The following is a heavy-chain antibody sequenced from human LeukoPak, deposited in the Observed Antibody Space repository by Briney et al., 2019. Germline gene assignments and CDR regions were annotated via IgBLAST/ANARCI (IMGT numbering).Heavy chain of an antibody. D-gene: IGHD6-19*01. J-gene: IGHJ5*02. CDR2: IYYSGST. CDR1: GGSISSSSYY. CDR3: ARKWLVRANWFDP. Sequence: SETLSLTCTVSGGSISSSSYYWGWIRQPPGKGLEWIGSIYYSGSTYYNPSLKSRVTISADTSKNQFSLKLSSVTAADTAVYYCARKWLVRANWFDPWGQGTLVTVSS. V-gene: IGHV4-39*01.